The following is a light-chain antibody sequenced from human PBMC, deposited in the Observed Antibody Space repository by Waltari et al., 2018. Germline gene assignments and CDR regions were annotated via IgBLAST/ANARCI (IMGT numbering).Light chain of an antibody. CDR3: ATWDDSLNGQVI. Sequence: QSVLTQPPLASGTPGQSVTISCSGSSSNIGNNYVDWYQQLPGKAPKLLIYTNNQRPSGFPDRFSGSKSGTSASLAISGLRSEDEADYYCATWDDSLNGQVIFGGGTKLTVL. V-gene: IGLV1-47*01. CDR2: TNN. J-gene: IGLJ2*01. CDR1: SSNIGNNY.